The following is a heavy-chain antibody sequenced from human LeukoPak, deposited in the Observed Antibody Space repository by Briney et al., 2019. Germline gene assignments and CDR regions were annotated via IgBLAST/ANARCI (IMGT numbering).Heavy chain of an antibody. J-gene: IGHJ6*02. Sequence: GSLRLSCAASGFTVSSNYMSWVRQAPGKGLEWVSVIYSGGSTYYADSVKGRFTISRDNSKNTLYLQMNSLRAEDTAVYYCARDLRYGDYTGNYYYGMDVWGQGTTVTVSS. V-gene: IGHV3-66*01. CDR2: IYSGGST. D-gene: IGHD4-17*01. CDR1: GFTVSSNY. CDR3: ARDLRYGDYTGNYYYGMDV.